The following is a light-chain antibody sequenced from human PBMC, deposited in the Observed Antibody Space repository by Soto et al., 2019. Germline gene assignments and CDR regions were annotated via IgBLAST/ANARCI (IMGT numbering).Light chain of an antibody. V-gene: IGKV3-20*01. CDR2: GAS. J-gene: IGKJ2*01. CDR1: QSVSSSY. Sequence: EIVLTQSPGTLSLSPGERATLSCRASQSVSSSYLAWYQQKPGQAPRLLIYGASSRSTGIPDRFSGSGSGTDFILTISRLEPEDVAVYYCQQYGSSPHTFGQGTKLEIK. CDR3: QQYGSSPHT.